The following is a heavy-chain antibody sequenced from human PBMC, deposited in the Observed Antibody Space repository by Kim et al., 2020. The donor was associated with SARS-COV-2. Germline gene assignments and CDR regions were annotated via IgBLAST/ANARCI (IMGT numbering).Heavy chain of an antibody. CDR2: IYYSGST. Sequence: SETLSLTCTVSGGSISSSSYYWGWIRQPQGKGLEWIGSIYYSGSTYYNPSLKSRVTISVDTSKNQSSLKLSSVTAADTAVYYCARPETGYSSSWYDWGQGTLVTVSS. J-gene: IGHJ4*02. D-gene: IGHD6-13*01. V-gene: IGHV4-39*01. CDR1: GGSISSSSYY. CDR3: ARPETGYSSSWYD.